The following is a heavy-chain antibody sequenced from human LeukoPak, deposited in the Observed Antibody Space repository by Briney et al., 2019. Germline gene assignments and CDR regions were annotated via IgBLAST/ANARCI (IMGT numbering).Heavy chain of an antibody. J-gene: IGHJ3*02. Sequence: GGSLRLSCAASTFTFSRYAMAWVRQAPGKGLEWVSAISPTGASAYYADSVKGRFTISRDNSKNRLSLEMNSLRAEDTAVYYCARATVDAFDIWGQGTMVTVSS. V-gene: IGHV3-23*01. CDR3: ARATVDAFDI. CDR2: ISPTGASA. D-gene: IGHD4-17*01. CDR1: TFTFSRYA.